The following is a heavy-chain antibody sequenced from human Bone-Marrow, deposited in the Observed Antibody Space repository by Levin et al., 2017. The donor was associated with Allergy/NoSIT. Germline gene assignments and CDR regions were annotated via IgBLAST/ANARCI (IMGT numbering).Heavy chain of an antibody. Sequence: GGSLRLSCAASGFTFDDYAMHWVRQAPGKGLEWVSGISWNSGSIGYADSVKGRFTISRDNAKNSLYLQMNSLRAEDTALYYCAKAAITVAGPTNYFDYWGQGTLVTVSS. D-gene: IGHD6-19*01. J-gene: IGHJ4*02. V-gene: IGHV3-9*01. CDR3: AKAAITVAGPTNYFDY. CDR1: GFTFDDYA. CDR2: ISWNSGSI.